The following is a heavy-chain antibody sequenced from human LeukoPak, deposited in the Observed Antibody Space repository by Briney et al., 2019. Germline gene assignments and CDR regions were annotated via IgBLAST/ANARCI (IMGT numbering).Heavy chain of an antibody. CDR1: GFRFSSHD. J-gene: IGHJ2*01. Sequence: PGRSLRLSCAAAGFRFSSHDMHWVRQPTGKGLEWVSGIGIAGETFYADSVEGRFTISRENAKNSFDLQMNSLRAGDTAVYYCARANLGVEDWYFDLWGRGTLVTVSS. CDR2: IGIAGET. CDR3: ARANLGVEDWYFDL. D-gene: IGHD2-2*01. V-gene: IGHV3-13*01.